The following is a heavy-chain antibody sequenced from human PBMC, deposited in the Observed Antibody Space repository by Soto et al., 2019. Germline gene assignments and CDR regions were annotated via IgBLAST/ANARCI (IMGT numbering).Heavy chain of an antibody. V-gene: IGHV1-18*04. CDR3: ARSYNYGSYWYFDL. J-gene: IGHJ2*01. CDR2: ISISSGNT. Sequence: QVQLVQSGAEVKKPGASVKVSCKASGYTFSDYGITWVRQAPGQGLERMGWISISSGNTHFEESLQGRVTMTSDKTSTAYMELWRLRSDDSAMYYCARSYNYGSYWYFDLWGRGTLVTVSS. D-gene: IGHD3-10*01. CDR1: GYTFSDYG.